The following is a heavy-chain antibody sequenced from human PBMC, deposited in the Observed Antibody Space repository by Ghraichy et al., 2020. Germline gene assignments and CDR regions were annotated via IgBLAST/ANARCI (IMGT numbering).Heavy chain of an antibody. V-gene: IGHV3-23*01. CDR2: ISGSGGST. Sequence: GGSLRLSCAASGFTFSSYAMSWVRQAPGKGLEWVSAISGSGGSTYYADSVKGRFTISRDNSKNTLYLQMNSLRAEDTAVYYCAKFRSYSSSPENYWYFDLWGRGTLVTVSS. CDR3: AKFRSYSSSPENYWYFDL. J-gene: IGHJ2*01. CDR1: GFTFSSYA. D-gene: IGHD6-6*01.